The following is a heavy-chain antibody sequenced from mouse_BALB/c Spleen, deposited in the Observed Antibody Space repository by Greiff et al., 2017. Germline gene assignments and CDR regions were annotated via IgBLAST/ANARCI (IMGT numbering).Heavy chain of an antibody. V-gene: IGHV1-9*01. CDR3: ASYYGSSYSSYWYFDV. D-gene: IGHD1-1*01. Sequence: QVQLQQSGAELMKPGASVKISCKATGYTFSSYWIEWVKQRPGHGLEWIGEILPGSGSTNYNEKFKGKATFTADTSSNTAYMQLSSLTSEDSAVYYCASYYGSSYSSYWYFDVWGAGTTVTVSS. J-gene: IGHJ1*01. CDR1: GYTFSSYW. CDR2: ILPGSGST.